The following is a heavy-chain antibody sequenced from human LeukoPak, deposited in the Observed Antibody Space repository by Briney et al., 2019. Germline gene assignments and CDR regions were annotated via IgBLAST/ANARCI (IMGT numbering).Heavy chain of an antibody. V-gene: IGHV3-23*01. J-gene: IGHJ3*02. CDR1: GFTFSSYA. CDR3: AKPFTYGTPSAFDI. Sequence: PGGSLRLSCAASGFTFSSYAMNWVRKAPGKGLEWVSAIIGSGGSTFYADSVKGRFTISRDNSKNTLYLQMNSLRAEDTAVYYCAKPFTYGTPSAFDIWGQGTMVTVSS. D-gene: IGHD3-10*01. CDR2: IIGSGGST.